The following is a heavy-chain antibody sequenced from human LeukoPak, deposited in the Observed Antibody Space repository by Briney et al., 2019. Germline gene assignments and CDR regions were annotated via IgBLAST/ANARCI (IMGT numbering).Heavy chain of an antibody. V-gene: IGHV1-8*01. CDR2: MSPNSGDT. Sequence: ASVKVSCKASGYTFTSYDFNWVRQAPGQRPEWMGWMSPNSGDTGYAQKFQDRVTMTRNTSISTAYMELSSLRSDDTAVYYCARGLGYCSSTSCYHLPSYYYGMDVWGQGTTVTVSS. D-gene: IGHD2-2*01. J-gene: IGHJ6*02. CDR3: ARGLGYCSSTSCYHLPSYYYGMDV. CDR1: GYTFTSYD.